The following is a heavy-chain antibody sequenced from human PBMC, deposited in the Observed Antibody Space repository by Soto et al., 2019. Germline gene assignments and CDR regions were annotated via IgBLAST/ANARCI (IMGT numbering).Heavy chain of an antibody. CDR3: GTTFEY. CDR1: GXTLSNYW. D-gene: IGHD1-1*01. V-gene: IGHV3-74*03. Sequence: GSLRISCAASGXTLSNYWMHWVRQVPGEGLVWVSSINNEGSRTLYADSVSGRIDMSRDNARNLGYLQMNSLRAEDTAVYYCGTTFEYWGQGALVTVSS. J-gene: IGHJ4*02. CDR2: INNEGSRT.